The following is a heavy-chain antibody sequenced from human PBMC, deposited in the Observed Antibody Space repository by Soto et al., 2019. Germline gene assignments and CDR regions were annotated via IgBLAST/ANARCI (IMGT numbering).Heavy chain of an antibody. CDR2: ISSSSSTI. CDR1: GFTFSSYS. J-gene: IGHJ1*01. D-gene: IGHD3-22*01. V-gene: IGHV3-48*02. Sequence: EVQLVESGGGLVQPGGSLRLSCAASGFTFSSYSMNWVRQAPGKGLEWVSYISSSSSTIYYADSVKGRFTISRDNAKNSLYLQMNSLRDKDTAVYYCARDPDYYDSSGYYPEYFQHWGQGTLVTVSS. CDR3: ARDPDYYDSSGYYPEYFQH.